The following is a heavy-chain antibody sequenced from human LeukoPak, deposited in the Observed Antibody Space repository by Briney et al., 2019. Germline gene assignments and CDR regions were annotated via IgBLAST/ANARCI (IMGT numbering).Heavy chain of an antibody. Sequence: PGGSLRLSCAASGFTFSSYSMNWVRQAPGKGLEWVSSISSSSSYIYYADSVKGRFTISRDNAKNSLYLQMNSLRAEDTAVYYCARGAPSVVVFNNAVIEYYYDYMDVWGKGTTVTVSS. CDR1: GFTFSSYS. CDR2: ISSSSSYI. V-gene: IGHV3-21*01. D-gene: IGHD2-15*01. J-gene: IGHJ6*03. CDR3: ARGAPSVVVFNNAVIEYYYDYMDV.